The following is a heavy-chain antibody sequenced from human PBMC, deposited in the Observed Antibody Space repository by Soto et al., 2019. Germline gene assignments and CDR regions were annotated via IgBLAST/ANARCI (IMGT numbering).Heavy chain of an antibody. CDR2: ISGGGDTT. CDR3: SKGRVGSGSLTPRVDF. Sequence: EVQLLESGGGLVQPGGSLRLSCAASGFTFNNYAMSWVRQAPGKGLEWVSAISGGGDTTSYADSVKGRFTVSRDGSKNMLYLQMNSLRAEDTALYYCSKGRVGSGSLTPRVDFWGQGTLVTVSS. D-gene: IGHD3-10*01. CDR1: GFTFNNYA. J-gene: IGHJ4*02. V-gene: IGHV3-23*01.